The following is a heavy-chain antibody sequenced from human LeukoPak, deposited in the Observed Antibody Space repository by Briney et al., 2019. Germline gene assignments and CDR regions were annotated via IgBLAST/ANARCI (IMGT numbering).Heavy chain of an antibody. V-gene: IGHV3-7*01. D-gene: IGHD1-26*01. Sequence: GGSLRLSCAASGFTFSSYWMSWVRQAPGKGLEWVANIKQDGSEKYYVDSVKGRFTISRDNAKNSLYLQMNSLRAEDTAVYYCARDLTRWELYDYDAFDIWGQGTMVTVSS. CDR2: IKQDGSEK. J-gene: IGHJ3*02. CDR3: ARDLTRWELYDYDAFDI. CDR1: GFTFSSYW.